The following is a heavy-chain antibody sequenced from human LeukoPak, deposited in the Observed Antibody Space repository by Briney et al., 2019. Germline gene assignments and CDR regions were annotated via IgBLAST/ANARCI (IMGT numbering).Heavy chain of an antibody. CDR3: TIVLRPYRGSGYRNWFDP. V-gene: IGHV3-15*01. CDR1: GFTFSNAW. Sequence: GGSLRLSCAASGFTFSNAWRAWVRQVPGKGLEWLGRIKSKTDGETADYAAPVRGRFFISRDDRKDTLYVEINSLKTEDTGIYYCTIVLRPYRGSGYRNWFDPWGRGTLVTVSS. CDR2: IKSKTDGETA. J-gene: IGHJ5*02. D-gene: IGHD3-22*01.